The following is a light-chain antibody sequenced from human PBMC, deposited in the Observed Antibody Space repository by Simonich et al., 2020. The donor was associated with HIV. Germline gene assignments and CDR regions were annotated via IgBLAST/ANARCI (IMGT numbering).Light chain of an antibody. CDR2: EDN. CDR1: SSDVGSYNL. Sequence: QSALTQPASVSGSPGQSITISCTGTSSDVGSYNLVSWDQQHPGKAPKLIIYEDNKLPSGVSNRFSGSKSGNTASLTISGLQADDEADYYCCSYAASTTFVFGGGTRLTVL. J-gene: IGLJ2*01. V-gene: IGLV2-23*01. CDR3: CSYAASTTFV.